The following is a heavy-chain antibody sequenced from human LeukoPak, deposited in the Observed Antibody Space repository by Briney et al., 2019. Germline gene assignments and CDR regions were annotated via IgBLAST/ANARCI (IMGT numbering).Heavy chain of an antibody. D-gene: IGHD1-7*01. J-gene: IGHJ4*02. CDR2: ISRHGGST. V-gene: IGHV3-64*01. CDR1: GFTFSSYA. CDR3: AKDSKYNWNFLDY. Sequence: PGGSLRLSCAASGFTFSSYAMHWVRQAPGKGLEYVSAISRHGGSTYYANSVKGRFTISRDNSKNTLYLLMGSLRAEDMAVYYCAKDSKYNWNFLDYWGQGTLVTVSS.